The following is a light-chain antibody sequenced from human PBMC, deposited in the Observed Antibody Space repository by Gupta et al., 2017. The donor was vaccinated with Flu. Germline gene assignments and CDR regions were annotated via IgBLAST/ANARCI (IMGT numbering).Light chain of an antibody. J-gene: IGLJ3*02. CDR3: QSYDSSLSGSV. V-gene: IGLV1-40*01. CDR1: SSNIGSGYD. Sequence: QSVLTQPSSRSGAPGQRVTISCPGRSSNIGSGYDVHWYQQLPGTAPKLLIYGNNNRPSGVPDRFSGSKSGTSASLAITGLQAEDEAHYYCQSYDSSLSGSVFGGGTKLTVL. CDR2: GNN.